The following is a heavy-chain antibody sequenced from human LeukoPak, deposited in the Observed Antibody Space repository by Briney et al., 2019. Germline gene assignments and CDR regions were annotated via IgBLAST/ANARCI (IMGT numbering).Heavy chain of an antibody. CDR2: INHSGST. Sequence: SSETLSLTCAVYGGSFSGYYWSWIRQPPGKGLEWIGEINHSGSTIYNPSLKSRVTISVDTSKNQFSLKLSSVTAADTAVYYCARGAHASPVDYWGQGTLVTVSS. CDR3: ARGAHASPVDY. CDR1: GGSFSGYY. V-gene: IGHV4-34*01. J-gene: IGHJ4*02.